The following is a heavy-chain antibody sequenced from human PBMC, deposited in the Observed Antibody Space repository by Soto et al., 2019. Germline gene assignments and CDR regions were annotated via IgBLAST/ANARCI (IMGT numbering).Heavy chain of an antibody. CDR3: AREDGYRGGDALDI. D-gene: IGHD5-12*01. CDR1: GVTVYSTV. Sequence: SGVTVYSTVMGGSGQAPGKGLEWVSVIYSGGSTYYADSVKGRFTISRDNSKNTLYLQMNSLRAEDRAVYYCAREDGYRGGDALDIWGQGTMVT. V-gene: IGHV3-66*01. J-gene: IGHJ3*02. CDR2: IYSGGST.